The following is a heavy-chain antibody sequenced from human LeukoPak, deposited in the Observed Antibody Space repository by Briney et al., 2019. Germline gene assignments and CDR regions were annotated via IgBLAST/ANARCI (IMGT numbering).Heavy chain of an antibody. CDR2: ISSSSSTI. J-gene: IGHJ6*03. Sequence: GGSLRLSCAASGFTFSSYSMNWVRPAPGKGLEWVSYISSSSSTIYYADSVKGRFTISRDNAKNSLYLQMNSLRAEDTAVYYCARAGGYYGSGSYSNYMDVWGKGTTVTVSS. CDR3: ARAGGYYGSGSYSNYMDV. D-gene: IGHD3-10*01. CDR1: GFTFSSYS. V-gene: IGHV3-48*01.